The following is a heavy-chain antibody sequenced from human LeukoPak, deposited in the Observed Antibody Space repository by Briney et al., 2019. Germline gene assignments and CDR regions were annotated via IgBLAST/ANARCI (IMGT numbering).Heavy chain of an antibody. J-gene: IGHJ4*02. Sequence: GGSLRLSCAASGFTFSSYAMSWVRQAPGKGLEWVSAISGSGGSTYYADSVKGRFTISRDNSKNTLYLQMNSLRAEDTAVYYCAKVEGGWTVAGPNFDYWGQGTLVTVSS. V-gene: IGHV3-23*01. CDR1: GFTFSSYA. CDR2: ISGSGGST. CDR3: AKVEGGWTVAGPNFDY. D-gene: IGHD6-13*01.